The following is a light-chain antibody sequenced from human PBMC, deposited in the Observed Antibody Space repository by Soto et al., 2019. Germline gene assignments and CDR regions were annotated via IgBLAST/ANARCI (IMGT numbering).Light chain of an antibody. CDR3: QQYNSYWT. V-gene: IGKV1-5*03. CDR2: KAS. J-gene: IGKJ1*01. CDR1: QSISSW. Sequence: DIQMTQSPSTLYASVGDRVTITCRASQSISSWLAWYQQKPGQAPKLLIYKASSLQSGVPSRFSGSGSGTEFTLTISSLQPDDFATYYCQQYNSYWTFGQGTKVEIK.